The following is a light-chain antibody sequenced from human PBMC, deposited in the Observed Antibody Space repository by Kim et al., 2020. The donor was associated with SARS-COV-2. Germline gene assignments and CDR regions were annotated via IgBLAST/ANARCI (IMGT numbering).Light chain of an antibody. J-gene: IGLJ3*02. CDR1: RGSIASNY. V-gene: IGLV6-57*02. Sequence: KRCNMSCPGSRGSIASNYVQWYQQRPGSAPTTVIYEDNQRPSGVPDRFSGSIDSSSNSASLTISGLKTEDEADYYCQSYDSSNLWVFGGGTQLTVL. CDR2: EDN. CDR3: QSYDSSNLWV.